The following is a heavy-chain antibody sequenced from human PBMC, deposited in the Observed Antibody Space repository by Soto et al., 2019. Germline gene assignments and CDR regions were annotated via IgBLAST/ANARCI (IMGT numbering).Heavy chain of an antibody. CDR2: ISSSSSTI. D-gene: IGHD3-10*01. V-gene: IGHV3-48*01. CDR1: GFTFSSYS. J-gene: IGHJ4*02. Sequence: GGSLRLSCAASGFTFSSYSMNWVRQAPGKGLEWVSYISSSSSTIYYADSVKGRFTISRDNAKNSLYLQMNSLRAEDTAVYYCARVMTVRGVIVGVFDYWGQGTLVTVSS. CDR3: ARVMTVRGVIVGVFDY.